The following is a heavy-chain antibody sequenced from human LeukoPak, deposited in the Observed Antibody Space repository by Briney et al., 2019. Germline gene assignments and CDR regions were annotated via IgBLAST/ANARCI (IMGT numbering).Heavy chain of an antibody. Sequence: SETLSLTCTVSGDSFSSYYWNWIRHPPGQGLECMGHIYYSGSTNCNPSLKSRVTISVDTSKNQFSLKLSSVTAADTAVYYCARVDCSGGSCYSLDYWGQGTLVTVSS. V-gene: IGHV4-59*01. CDR2: IYYSGST. CDR1: GDSFSSYY. CDR3: ARVDCSGGSCYSLDY. J-gene: IGHJ4*02. D-gene: IGHD2-15*01.